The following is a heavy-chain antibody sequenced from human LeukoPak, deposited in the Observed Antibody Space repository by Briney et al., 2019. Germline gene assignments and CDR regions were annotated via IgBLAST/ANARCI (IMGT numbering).Heavy chain of an antibody. D-gene: IGHD1-26*01. CDR3: AKDRTVGASYWYFDL. CDR2: ISESGDVT. CDR1: GFTFSSYP. V-gene: IGHV3-23*01. Sequence: GGSLRLSCVVSGFTFSSYPMSWVRQAPGKGLEWVSVISESGDVTHYADSMKGRFTISRDNTKNTLNLQMNGLRDEDTAIYYCAKDRTVGASYWYFDLWGRGTLVTVSS. J-gene: IGHJ2*01.